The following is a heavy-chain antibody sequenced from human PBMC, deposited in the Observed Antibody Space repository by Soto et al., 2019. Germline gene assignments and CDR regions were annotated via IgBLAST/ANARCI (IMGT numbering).Heavy chain of an antibody. D-gene: IGHD6-13*01. V-gene: IGHV3-30-3*01. CDR2: ISYDGSNK. J-gene: IGHJ6*02. CDR3: ARMAAAGEFYYYYGMDV. Sequence: LRLSCAASGFTFSSYAMHWVRQAPGKGLEWVAVISYDGSNKYYADSVKGRFTISRDNSKNTLYLQMNSLRAEDTAVYYCARMAAAGEFYYYYGMDVWGQGTTVTVSS. CDR1: GFTFSSYA.